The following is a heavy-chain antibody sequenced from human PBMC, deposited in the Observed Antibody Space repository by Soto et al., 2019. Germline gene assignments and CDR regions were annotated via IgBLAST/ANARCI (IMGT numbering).Heavy chain of an antibody. CDR1: GGSISSRDSY. V-gene: IGHV4-39*01. CDR3: ARGFGRSHFDY. D-gene: IGHD3-16*01. J-gene: IGHJ4*02. Sequence: PSETLSLTCTVSGGSISSRDSYWGWVRQPPGKGLEWIGSFHYIGSTYHNPSLKSRVTISVDTSKNQLSLRVTSVTAADTAVYYCARGFGRSHFDYWGQGTMLTV. CDR2: FHYIGST.